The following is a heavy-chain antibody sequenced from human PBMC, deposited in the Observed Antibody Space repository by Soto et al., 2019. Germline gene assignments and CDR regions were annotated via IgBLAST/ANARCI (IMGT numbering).Heavy chain of an antibody. V-gene: IGHV3-74*01. CDR1: GFTFSSYW. Sequence: GGSLRLSCAASGFTFSSYWMHWVRQTAGKGLVWVSQINSDGSATRYADSVKGRFTISRDNAKNTVYLQMNSLRAEDTAVYYCATLNSFGSDYWGQGTLVTISS. J-gene: IGHJ4*02. CDR2: INSDGSAT. CDR3: ATLNSFGSDY. D-gene: IGHD5-18*01.